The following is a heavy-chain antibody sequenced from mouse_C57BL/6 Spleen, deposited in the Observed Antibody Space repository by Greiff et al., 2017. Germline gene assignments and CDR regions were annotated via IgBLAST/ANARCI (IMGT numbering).Heavy chain of an antibody. CDR2: IYPGDGDT. CDR3: ARWYYGSSQYYFDY. Sequence: QVQLQQSGPELVKPGASVTISCKASGYAFSSSWMNWVKQRPGKGLEWIGRIYPGDGDTNYNGKLKGKATLTADKSSRTAYMQLSSLTSEDSAVYFCARWYYGSSQYYFDYWGQGTTLTCSS. V-gene: IGHV1-82*01. D-gene: IGHD1-1*01. CDR1: GYAFSSSW. J-gene: IGHJ2*01.